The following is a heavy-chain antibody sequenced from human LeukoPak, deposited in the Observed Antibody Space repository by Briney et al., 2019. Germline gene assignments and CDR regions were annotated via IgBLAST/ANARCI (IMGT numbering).Heavy chain of an antibody. CDR1: GGSISSYY. J-gene: IGHJ6*02. Sequence: SETLSLTCTVSGGSISSYYWSWIRQPPGKGLEWIGYIYYSGSTNYNPSLKGRVTISVDTSKNQFSLKLSSVTAADTAVYYCARCRRQVRNANYYGMDVWGQGTTVTVSS. D-gene: IGHD6-19*01. CDR2: IYYSGST. CDR3: ARCRRQVRNANYYGMDV. V-gene: IGHV4-59*01.